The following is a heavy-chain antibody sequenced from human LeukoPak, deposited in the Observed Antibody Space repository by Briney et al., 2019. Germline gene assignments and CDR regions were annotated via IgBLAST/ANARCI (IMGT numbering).Heavy chain of an antibody. CDR2: ISGSGGST. Sequence: GGSLRLSCAASGFTFSSYAMSWVRQAPGKGLEWVSAISGSGGSTYYADSVKGRFTISRDNSKNTLYLQMNSLRAEDTAVYYCAKDPEDIVVVVADCYYYYGMDVWGQGTTVTVSS. J-gene: IGHJ6*02. CDR1: GFTFSSYA. CDR3: AKDPEDIVVVVADCYYYYGMDV. D-gene: IGHD2-15*01. V-gene: IGHV3-23*01.